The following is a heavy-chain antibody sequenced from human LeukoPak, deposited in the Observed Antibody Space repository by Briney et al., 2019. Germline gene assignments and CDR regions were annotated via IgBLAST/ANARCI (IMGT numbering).Heavy chain of an antibody. CDR2: ISNDGRNK. Sequence: PGRSLRLSCAPTGFTLSTYGMDWVRQAPGRGLEWVAVISNDGRNKHYAGAMKGHFTISRDNSRNTLYLQMNNLRAEDTAVYYCAKDLGYGSSTSCYELDHWGQGTLGTVSS. J-gene: IGHJ4*02. CDR1: GFTLSTYG. CDR3: AKDLGYGSSTSCYELDH. V-gene: IGHV3-30*18. D-gene: IGHD2-2*01.